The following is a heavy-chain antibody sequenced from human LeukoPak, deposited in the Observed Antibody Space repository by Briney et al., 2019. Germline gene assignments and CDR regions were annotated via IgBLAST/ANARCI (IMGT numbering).Heavy chain of an antibody. J-gene: IGHJ4*02. V-gene: IGHV4-34*01. CDR1: GGSFSGYY. Sequence: SETLSLTCAVYGGSFSGYYWSWIRQPPGKGLEWIGEINHSGSTNYNPSLKSRVTISVDTSKNHFSLKLNSVTAADTAVYYCERGRRWASLGYWGQGTLVTVAS. CDR3: ERGRRWASLGY. D-gene: IGHD1-26*01. CDR2: INHSGST.